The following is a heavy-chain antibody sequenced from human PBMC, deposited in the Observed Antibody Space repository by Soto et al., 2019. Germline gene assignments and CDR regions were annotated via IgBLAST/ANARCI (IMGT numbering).Heavy chain of an antibody. D-gene: IGHD3-10*01. J-gene: IGHJ3*02. CDR2: ISAYNGNT. Sequence: ASVKVSCKASGYTFTSYSITWVRRAPGQGLEYMGWISAYNGNTNYAQKLQGRVTMTTDTSTSTAYMELRSLRSDDTAVYYCAKDIAMVRGAVHDAFDIWGQGTMVTVSS. CDR1: GYTFTSYS. CDR3: AKDIAMVRGAVHDAFDI. V-gene: IGHV1-18*01.